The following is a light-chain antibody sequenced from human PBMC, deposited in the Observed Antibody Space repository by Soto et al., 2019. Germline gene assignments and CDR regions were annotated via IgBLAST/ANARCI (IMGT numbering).Light chain of an antibody. CDR3: SSYGGNNNLL. Sequence: QSVLTQPPSASGSPGQSVTISCTGTSSDVGSYNYVSWYQQYPGKAPKLMIYEVNKRPSGVPGRFSASKSDSTASLTVSGLQAEDEADYYCSSYGGNNNLLFGGGTKLTVL. V-gene: IGLV2-8*01. CDR2: EVN. CDR1: SSDVGSYNY. J-gene: IGLJ2*01.